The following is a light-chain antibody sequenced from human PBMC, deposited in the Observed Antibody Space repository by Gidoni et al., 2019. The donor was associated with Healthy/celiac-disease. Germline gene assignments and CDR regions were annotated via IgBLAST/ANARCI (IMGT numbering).Light chain of an antibody. CDR2: GAS. V-gene: IGKV3-15*01. Sequence: IVMTQSPSTLSVSPGERATLSCRASQSVSSNLAWYQQKPGQAPRLLIYGASTRATGIPARFSGSGSGTELTLNISSLQSEDVAVYYCQQDNNWTRTFXQXTKVEIK. CDR1: QSVSSN. CDR3: QQDNNWTRT. J-gene: IGKJ1*01.